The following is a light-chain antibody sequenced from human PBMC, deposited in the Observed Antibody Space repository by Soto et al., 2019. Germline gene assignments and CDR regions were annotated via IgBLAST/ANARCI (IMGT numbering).Light chain of an antibody. Sequence: QSVLTQPPSASGTPGQRVTISCSGSNSNIGSNNVNWYQQIPGTAPKLLIYSNNQRPSGVTDRFSGSKSGTSASRAISGHQSEDEADYYCAAWDDSLNGVVFGGGTKLTV. J-gene: IGLJ2*01. CDR3: AAWDDSLNGVV. V-gene: IGLV1-44*01. CDR1: NSNIGSNN. CDR2: SNN.